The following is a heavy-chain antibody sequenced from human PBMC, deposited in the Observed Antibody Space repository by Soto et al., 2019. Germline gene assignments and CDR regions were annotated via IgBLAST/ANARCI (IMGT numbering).Heavy chain of an antibody. Sequence: QVQLQESGPGLVKPSETLSLTCTVSGGSISSYYWGWIRQPPGKGLEWIGYMYNTGRTVYNPSLKSRVTISVDTSKNQFSLKLNAVTAADTAVYYCARDLWGYCGTDCYPLDVWGQGTTVTVSS. D-gene: IGHD2-21*02. CDR2: MYNTGRT. CDR3: ARDLWGYCGTDCYPLDV. J-gene: IGHJ6*02. V-gene: IGHV4-59*01. CDR1: GGSISSYY.